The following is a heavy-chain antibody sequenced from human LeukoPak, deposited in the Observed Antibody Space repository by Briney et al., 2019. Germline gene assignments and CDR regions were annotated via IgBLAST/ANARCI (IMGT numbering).Heavy chain of an antibody. Sequence: VSVKVSCKVSGHTFTDYYIHWVRQAPGQGLEWMGWTSPKGAGAMSAQKFQGRITITGDTSTSTVYMELDRLTFDDTAVYYCARDNYGILDYWGQGTLVTVSS. J-gene: IGHJ4*02. D-gene: IGHD4-17*01. CDR2: TSPKGAGA. CDR3: ARDNYGILDY. CDR1: GHTFTDYY. V-gene: IGHV1-2*02.